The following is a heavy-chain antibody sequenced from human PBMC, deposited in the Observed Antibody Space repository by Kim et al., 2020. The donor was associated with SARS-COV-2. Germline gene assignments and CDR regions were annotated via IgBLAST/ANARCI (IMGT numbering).Heavy chain of an antibody. J-gene: IGHJ3*02. CDR3: ATDRRSGATNDALDI. CDR2: IYSGDGKT. CDR1: GFIFGGLA. Sequence: GGSLRLSCTASGFIFGGLAMTWVRQAPGKGLEWVSLIYSGDGKTYYADSVKGRFTISRDYSSNTMYLQMSSLRIDDTAIYYCATDRRSGATNDALDIWGRRTMVTVS. D-gene: IGHD4-17*01. V-gene: IGHV3-23*03.